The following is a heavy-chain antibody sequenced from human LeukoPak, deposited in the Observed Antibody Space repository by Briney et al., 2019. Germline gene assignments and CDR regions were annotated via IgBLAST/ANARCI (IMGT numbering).Heavy chain of an antibody. V-gene: IGHV3-30*02. J-gene: IGHJ4*02. CDR1: GFTFSSYG. CDR3: AAKVGATDFDY. CDR2: IRYDGSEK. D-gene: IGHD1-26*01. Sequence: GGSLRLSCSASGFTFSSYGMHWVRQAPGKGLEWVAFIRYDGSEKYYADSVEGRFTISRDNSKNTLYLQMNSLRVEDTAVYYCAAKVGATDFDYWGQGTLVTVSS.